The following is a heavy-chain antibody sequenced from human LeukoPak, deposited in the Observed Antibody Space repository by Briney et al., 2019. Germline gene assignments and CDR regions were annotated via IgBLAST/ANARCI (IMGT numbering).Heavy chain of an antibody. CDR3: AKAPLRFIVVVPAAKSKTDY. D-gene: IGHD2-2*01. CDR2: ISGSGGST. CDR1: GFTFSSYA. J-gene: IGHJ4*02. Sequence: GGSLRLSCAASGFTFSSYAMSWVRQAPGKGLEWVSAISGSGGSTYYADSVKGRFTISRDNSKNTLYPQMNSLRAEDTAVYYCAKAPLRFIVVVPAAKSKTDYWGQGTLVTVSS. V-gene: IGHV3-23*01.